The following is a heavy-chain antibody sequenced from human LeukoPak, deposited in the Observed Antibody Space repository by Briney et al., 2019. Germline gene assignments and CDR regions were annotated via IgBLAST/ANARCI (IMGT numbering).Heavy chain of an antibody. Sequence: GASVKVSCKASGYTFTSYYMHWVRQAPGQGLEWMGWMNPNSGNTGYAQKFQGRVTMTRNTSISTAYMELSSLRSEDTAVYYCARGLRRDGYNYGYWGQGTLVTVSS. CDR2: MNPNSGNT. V-gene: IGHV1-8*02. D-gene: IGHD5-24*01. J-gene: IGHJ4*02. CDR1: GYTFTSYY. CDR3: ARGLRRDGYNYGY.